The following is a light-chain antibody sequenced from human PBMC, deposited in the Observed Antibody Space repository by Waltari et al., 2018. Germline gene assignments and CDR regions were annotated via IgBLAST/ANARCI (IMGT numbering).Light chain of an antibody. V-gene: IGKV4-1*01. J-gene: IGKJ1*01. CDR1: QCVVYSSSNKNS. CDR2: WAS. CDR3: QQYYSSPPT. Sequence: DIVLTKSREPMPVSLCVSATSSCESSQCVVYSSSNKNSLAWYQQKPGQPPKLLIYWASTRDSGVPDRFSGSGSGTHFALTISSLQAEDVAVYYCQQYYSSPPTFGQGTKVEI.